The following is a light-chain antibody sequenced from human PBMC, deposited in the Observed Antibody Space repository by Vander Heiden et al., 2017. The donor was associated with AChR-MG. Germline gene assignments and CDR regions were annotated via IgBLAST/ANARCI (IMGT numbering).Light chain of an antibody. J-gene: IGLJ2*01. CDR2: EAR. CDR3: QSWDTTTVV. Sequence: SYELTQPASVSVSPGQTATITCPGYTLGDKYVCWYQQRPGQSPLLVISEARRRPAGIPERFSGSSSGNTATLTICAPQSMDEADYYCQSWDTTTVVFGGGTKLTVL. V-gene: IGLV3-1*01. CDR1: TLGDKY.